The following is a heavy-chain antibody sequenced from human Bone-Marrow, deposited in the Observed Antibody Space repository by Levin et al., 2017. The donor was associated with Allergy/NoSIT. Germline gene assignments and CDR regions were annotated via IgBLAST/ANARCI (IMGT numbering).Heavy chain of an antibody. D-gene: IGHD1-14*01. CDR3: AREGTPQSWDY. CDR2: VSHSGTT. V-gene: IGHV4-4*02. Sequence: SQTLSLTCAVSGGSITSNNWWSWVRQPPGTELEWIGEVSHSGTTYYNPSLKSRLTISVDTSQNQFSLKLTSVTAADTAVYYCAREGTPQSWDYWGQGSLVSVSS. J-gene: IGHJ4*02. CDR1: GGSITSNNW.